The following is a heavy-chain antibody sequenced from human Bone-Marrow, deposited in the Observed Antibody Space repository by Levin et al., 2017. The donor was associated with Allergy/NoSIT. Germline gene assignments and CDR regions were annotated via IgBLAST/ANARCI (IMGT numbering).Heavy chain of an antibody. V-gene: IGHV1-8*01. J-gene: IGHJ4*02. CDR2: INPNSGKT. Sequence: PMASVKVSCKASGYTFSAYDINWVRQATGQGLEWMGYINPNSGKTGYAQKFQGRVTMTTDTSISTAYMELSSLSSEDTALYYCAREFRAVGGWGQGTLVTVSS. CDR1: GYTFSAYD. CDR3: AREFRAVGG. D-gene: IGHD3-16*01.